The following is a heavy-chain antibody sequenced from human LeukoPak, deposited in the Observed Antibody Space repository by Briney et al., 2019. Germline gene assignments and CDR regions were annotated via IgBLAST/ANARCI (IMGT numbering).Heavy chain of an antibody. J-gene: IGHJ6*02. CDR3: ARFGCEGYSGSYYSDYYYGMDV. Sequence: ASVKVSCKASGYTFTSYGISWVRQAPGQGLEWMGWISAYNGNTNYAQKLQGRVTMTTDTSTSTAYMELRSLRSDDTAVYYCARFGCEGYSGSYYSDYYYGMDVWGQGATVTASS. CDR2: ISAYNGNT. CDR1: GYTFTSYG. D-gene: IGHD1-26*01. V-gene: IGHV1-18*01.